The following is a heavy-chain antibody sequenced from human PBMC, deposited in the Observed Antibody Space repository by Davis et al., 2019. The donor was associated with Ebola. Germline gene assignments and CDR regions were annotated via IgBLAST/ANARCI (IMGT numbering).Heavy chain of an antibody. CDR3: ARVGYSYGTNWFDP. Sequence: PSETLSLTCTVSGGSISSSSYYWGWIRQPPGKGLEWIGSIYYSGSTYYNPSLKSRVTISVDTSKNQFSLKLSSVTAADTAVYYCARVGYSYGTNWFDPWGQGTLVTVFS. V-gene: IGHV4-39*07. CDR2: IYYSGST. J-gene: IGHJ5*02. CDR1: GGSISSSSYY. D-gene: IGHD5-18*01.